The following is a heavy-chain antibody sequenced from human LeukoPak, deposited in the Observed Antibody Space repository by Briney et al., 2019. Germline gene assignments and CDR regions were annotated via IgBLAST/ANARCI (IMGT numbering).Heavy chain of an antibody. CDR2: IYYSGST. Sequence: PSQTLSLTCTVSGGSISSGDYYWSWIRQPPGKGLAWIGYIYYSGSTYYNPSLKSRVTISVDTSKNQFSLKLSSVTAADTAVYYCARDKHGIAAAGTDNWFDPWGQGTLVTVSS. J-gene: IGHJ5*02. V-gene: IGHV4-30-4*01. CDR1: GGSISSGDYY. CDR3: ARDKHGIAAAGTDNWFDP. D-gene: IGHD6-13*01.